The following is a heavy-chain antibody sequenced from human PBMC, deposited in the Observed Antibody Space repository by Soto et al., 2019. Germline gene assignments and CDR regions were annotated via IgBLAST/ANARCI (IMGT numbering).Heavy chain of an antibody. J-gene: IGHJ4*02. Sequence: QVQLQESGPGLVKPSETLSLTCTVSGGSISSYYWSWIRQPPGKGLEWIGYIYYSGSTNYNPSLKSRVTISVDTSKNQFSLKLSSVTAADTAVYYCARQRVAGRPLKFIFDYWGQGTLVTVSS. D-gene: IGHD6-19*01. V-gene: IGHV4-59*01. CDR1: GGSISSYY. CDR2: IYYSGST. CDR3: ARQRVAGRPLKFIFDY.